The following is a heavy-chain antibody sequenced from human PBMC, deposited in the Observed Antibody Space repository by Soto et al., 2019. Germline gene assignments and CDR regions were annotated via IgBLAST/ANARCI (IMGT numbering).Heavy chain of an antibody. CDR2: IYTSGAT. J-gene: IGHJ4*02. CDR3: ARGGIQLSYAFDY. V-gene: IGHV4-4*07. D-gene: IGHD1-1*01. Sequence: SETLSLTCSVSGSSFSNFYWSWIRQPAGKGLEWIGRIYTSGATSYNPSLKSRVTMSVDTSRTQMSLNLRSVTAADTAVYYCARGGIQLSYAFDYWGQGILVTVSS. CDR1: GSSFSNFY.